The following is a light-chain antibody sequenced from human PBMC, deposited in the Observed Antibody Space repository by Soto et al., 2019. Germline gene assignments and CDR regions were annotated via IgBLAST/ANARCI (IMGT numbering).Light chain of an antibody. Sequence: DIQMTQSPSTLSASVGDRVTITCRASQSISSWLAWYQQKPGKAPKLLIYKASSLESGVPSRFSGSGFWTEFTLPISSLQPDYFATYYCQQDNSFPTFGQGTKVEIK. CDR2: KAS. CDR1: QSISSW. CDR3: QQDNSFPT. J-gene: IGKJ1*01. V-gene: IGKV1-5*03.